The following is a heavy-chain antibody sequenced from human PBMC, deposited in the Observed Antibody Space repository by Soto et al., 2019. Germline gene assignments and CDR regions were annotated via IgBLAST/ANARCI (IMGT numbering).Heavy chain of an antibody. CDR1: GGTFSSYA. D-gene: IGHD2-15*01. CDR3: ANRYCSGGSCYSEYFQH. V-gene: IGHV1-69*13. J-gene: IGHJ1*01. Sequence: SVKVSCKASGGTFSSYAISWVRQAPGQGLEWMGGIIPIFGTANYAQKFQGRVTITADESTSTAYMELSSLRSEDTAVYYCANRYCSGGSCYSEYFQHWGQGTLVTVSS. CDR2: IIPIFGTA.